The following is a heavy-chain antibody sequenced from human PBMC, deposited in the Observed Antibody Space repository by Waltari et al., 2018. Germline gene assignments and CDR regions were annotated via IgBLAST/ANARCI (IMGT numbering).Heavy chain of an antibody. V-gene: IGHV4-38-2*01. CDR3: ARRPYSNSFDY. J-gene: IGHJ4*02. CDR2: IGGSSGST. CDR1: GSSISSGHW. D-gene: IGHD4-4*01. Sequence: QVQLQESGPGLVKPSETLSLTCAVSGSSISSGHWWTWFRQPPGKGLEWIGNIGGSSGSTYYNPSLKSRVTISKDTSKNQFSLRLSSVTAADTAVYYCARRPYSNSFDYWGQGVLVTVSS.